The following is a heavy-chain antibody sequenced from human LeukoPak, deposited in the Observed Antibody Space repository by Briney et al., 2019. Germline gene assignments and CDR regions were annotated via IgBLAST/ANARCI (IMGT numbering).Heavy chain of an antibody. D-gene: IGHD2-15*01. CDR2: IYYSGST. Sequence: SETLSLTCTVSGGSISSSSYYWGWIRQPPGKGLEWIGSIYYSGSTYYNPSLKSRVTISVDTSKNQFSLKLSSVTAADTAVYYCARCSGGSCSYDYWGQGTLVTVPS. J-gene: IGHJ4*02. V-gene: IGHV4-39*01. CDR3: ARCSGGSCSYDY. CDR1: GGSISSSSYY.